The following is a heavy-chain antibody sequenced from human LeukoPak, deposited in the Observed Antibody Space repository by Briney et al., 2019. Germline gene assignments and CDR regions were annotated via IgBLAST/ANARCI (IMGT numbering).Heavy chain of an antibody. CDR2: ISGSSSYI. Sequence: PGGSLRLSCEASGFTFSNYYMSWIRQAPGKGLEWVSSISGSSSYIYYSDSVKGRFTISRDNAKKSLYLQMNSLRAEDTAVYYCARGRRDGYNLINAFDIWGQGTMVTVSS. J-gene: IGHJ3*02. CDR3: ARGRRDGYNLINAFDI. CDR1: GFTFSNYY. D-gene: IGHD5-24*01. V-gene: IGHV3-21*01.